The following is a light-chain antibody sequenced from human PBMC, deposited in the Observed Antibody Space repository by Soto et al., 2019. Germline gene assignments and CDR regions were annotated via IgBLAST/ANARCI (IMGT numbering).Light chain of an antibody. V-gene: IGKV1-39*01. CDR3: QQLNSYPIT. Sequence: DIQMTQSPSSLSASVGDRVTITCRASQSISSYLNWYQQKPGKAPKLLIYAASSLQSGVPSRFSGSGPGTDFTLTISSLQPEDFATYFCQQLNSYPITFGQGTRLEIK. CDR2: AAS. J-gene: IGKJ5*01. CDR1: QSISSY.